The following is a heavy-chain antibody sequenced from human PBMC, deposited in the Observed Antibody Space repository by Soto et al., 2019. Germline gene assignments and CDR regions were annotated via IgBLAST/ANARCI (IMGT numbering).Heavy chain of an antibody. CDR3: ARDAPYLLDAFEM. CDR2: SNHRRST. J-gene: IGHJ3*02. CDR1: GRSFSGYY. Sequence: SETLSRTYAVSGRSFSGYYWSWILQPPGNGLEGIGESNHRRSTNYKPSNKSRGNKSVDTSKNLFSLKLSSVTAADTAVYYCARDAPYLLDAFEMWGQGTVVT. V-gene: IGHV4-34*01. D-gene: IGHD1-26*01.